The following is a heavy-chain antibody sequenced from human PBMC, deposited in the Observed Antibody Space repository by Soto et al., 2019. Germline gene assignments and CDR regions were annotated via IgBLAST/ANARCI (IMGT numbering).Heavy chain of an antibody. Sequence: PSETLSLTCAVSGGSISSSNWWSWVRQPPGKGLEWIGEIYHSGSTNYNPSLKSRVTISVDKSKNQFSLKLSSVTAADTAVYYCAVSMVRGVPTRGFKNGMDVWGQGTTVTVSS. CDR3: AVSMVRGVPTRGFKNGMDV. CDR2: IYHSGST. V-gene: IGHV4-4*02. CDR1: GGSISSSNW. D-gene: IGHD3-10*01. J-gene: IGHJ6*02.